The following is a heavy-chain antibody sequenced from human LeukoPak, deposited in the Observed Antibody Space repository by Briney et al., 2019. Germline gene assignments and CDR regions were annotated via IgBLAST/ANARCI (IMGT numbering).Heavy chain of an antibody. V-gene: IGHV4-34*01. Sequence: SETLSLTCAVYGGSFSGYYWSWIRQPPGKGLEWIGEINHSGSTNYNPSLKSRVTISVDTSKNQFSLKLSSVTAADTAVYYCARQGMWGDNWFDPWGQGTLVTVSS. CDR1: GGSFSGYY. J-gene: IGHJ5*02. CDR3: ARQGMWGDNWFDP. D-gene: IGHD6-13*01. CDR2: INHSGST.